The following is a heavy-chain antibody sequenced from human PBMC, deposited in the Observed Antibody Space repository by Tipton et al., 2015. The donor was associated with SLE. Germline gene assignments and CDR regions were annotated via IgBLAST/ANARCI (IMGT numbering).Heavy chain of an antibody. V-gene: IGHV3-23*01. CDR3: ATKVPLDY. D-gene: IGHD3-10*01. Sequence: SLRLSCAASGFTFSSYSMNWVRQAPGKGLEWVSAISGSGGSTYYADSVKGRFTLSRDNSKNTLDLQMNSLRAEDTAVYYCATKVPLDYWGQRTPVTVSS. CDR1: GFTFSSYS. CDR2: ISGSGGST. J-gene: IGHJ4*02.